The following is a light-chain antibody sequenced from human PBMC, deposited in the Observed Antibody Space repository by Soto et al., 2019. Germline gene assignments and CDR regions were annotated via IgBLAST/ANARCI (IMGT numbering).Light chain of an antibody. CDR3: QQYYSYPLYT. Sequence: AIRMTQSPSSFSASTGDRVTITCRASQGISSYLAWYQQKTGKAPKLLIYAASTLQSGVPSRFSGSGSGTDFTLTISCLQSEDFATYYCQQYYSYPLYTFGQGTKLEIK. CDR2: AAS. J-gene: IGKJ2*01. CDR1: QGISSY. V-gene: IGKV1-8*01.